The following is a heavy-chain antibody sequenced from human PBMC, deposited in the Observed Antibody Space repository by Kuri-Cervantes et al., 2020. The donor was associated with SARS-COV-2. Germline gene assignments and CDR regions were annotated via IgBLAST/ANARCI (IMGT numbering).Heavy chain of an antibody. CDR3: ARDPFRYYYYMDV. Sequence: GESLKISCAASGFTFDDYGMSRVRQAPGKGLEWVSGINWNGGSTGYADSVQGRFTISRDNAKNSLYLQMNSMRAEDTAVYYCARDPFRYYYYMDVWGKGTTVTVSS. V-gene: IGHV3-20*04. J-gene: IGHJ6*03. CDR1: GFTFDDYG. CDR2: INWNGGST. D-gene: IGHD2/OR15-2a*01.